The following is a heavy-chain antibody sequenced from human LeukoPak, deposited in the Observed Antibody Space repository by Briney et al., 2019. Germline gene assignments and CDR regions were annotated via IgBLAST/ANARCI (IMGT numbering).Heavy chain of an antibody. CDR2: ISGSGGST. CDR1: GFTFSSYA. J-gene: IGHJ4*02. Sequence: GGSLRLSCAASGFTFSSYATSWVRQAPGKGLEWVSAISGSGGSTYYADSVKGRFTISRDNSKNTLYLQMNSLRAEDTAVYYCAKDRDVLRFLEWLLFLDYWGQGTLVTVSS. V-gene: IGHV3-23*01. D-gene: IGHD3-3*01. CDR3: AKDRDVLRFLEWLLFLDY.